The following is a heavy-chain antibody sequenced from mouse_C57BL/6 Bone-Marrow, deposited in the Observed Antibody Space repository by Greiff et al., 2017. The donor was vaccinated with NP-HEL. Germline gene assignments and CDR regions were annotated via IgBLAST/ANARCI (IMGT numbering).Heavy chain of an antibody. J-gene: IGHJ2*01. CDR3: TREVGWCFDY. V-gene: IGHV1-5*01. Sequence: EVQLQQSGTVLARPGASVKMSCKTSGYTFTSYWMHWVKQRPGRGLEWIGAFYPGNSDTSYNQKFKGKAKLTADKSASTAYMELSSLTNEDSAVYYCTREVGWCFDYWGQGTTLTVSS. CDR2: FYPGNSDT. D-gene: IGHD1-1*01. CDR1: GYTFTSYW.